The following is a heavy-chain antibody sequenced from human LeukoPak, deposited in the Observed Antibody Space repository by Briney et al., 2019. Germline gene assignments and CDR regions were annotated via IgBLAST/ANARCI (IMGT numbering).Heavy chain of an antibody. CDR1: GFTFSSYS. CDR3: ARVGATDY. V-gene: IGHV3-21*01. Sequence: GGSLRLFCAASGFTFSSYSMNWVRQAPGKGLEWVSSNSSSSSYIYYADSVKGRFTISRDNAKNSLYLQMNSLRAEDTAVYYCARVGATDYWGQGTLVTVSS. J-gene: IGHJ4*02. CDR2: NSSSSSYI. D-gene: IGHD1-26*01.